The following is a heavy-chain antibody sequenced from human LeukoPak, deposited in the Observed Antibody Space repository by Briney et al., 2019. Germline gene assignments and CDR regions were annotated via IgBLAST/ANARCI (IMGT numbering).Heavy chain of an antibody. CDR3: AYNRNFALDN. CDR1: GFVFSNYW. V-gene: IGHV4-4*02. Sequence: GSLRLSCAASGFVFSNYWMSWVRQPPGKGLEWIGEVYHDGSANYKPSLKSRVTISADTSRNHFSLKLTSVTAADTAVYYCAYNRNFALDNWGRGTLVTVSS. J-gene: IGHJ4*01. D-gene: IGHD1-14*01. CDR2: VYHDGSA.